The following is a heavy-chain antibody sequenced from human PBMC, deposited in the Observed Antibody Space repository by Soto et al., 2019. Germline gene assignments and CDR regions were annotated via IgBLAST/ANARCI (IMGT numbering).Heavy chain of an antibody. CDR1: GFTFDDYA. CDR3: VKDSESSGYLTHLDY. V-gene: IGHV3-9*01. J-gene: IGHJ4*02. CDR2: LTWNGEVL. Sequence: GGSLRLSCVASGFTFDDYAIHWVRQTPGKGLEWVSGLTWNGEVLGYADSVKGRFTISRDNAKNSLYLEMNSLRPEDTALSYCVKDSESSGYLTHLDYWGQGTLVTVS. D-gene: IGHD3-22*01.